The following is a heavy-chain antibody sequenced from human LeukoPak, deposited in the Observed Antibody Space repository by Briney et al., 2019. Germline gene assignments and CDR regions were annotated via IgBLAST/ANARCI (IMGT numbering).Heavy chain of an antibody. J-gene: IGHJ6*02. Sequence: SETLSLTCAVYGGSFSGYYWSWIRQPPGKGLEWIGEINHSGSTNYNPSLKSRVTISVDTSKNQFSLKLSSVTAAGTAVYYCARDRYYGSGSYLKAGYYYGMDVWGQGTTVTVSS. V-gene: IGHV4-34*01. D-gene: IGHD3-10*01. CDR2: INHSGST. CDR3: ARDRYYGSGSYLKAGYYYGMDV. CDR1: GGSFSGYY.